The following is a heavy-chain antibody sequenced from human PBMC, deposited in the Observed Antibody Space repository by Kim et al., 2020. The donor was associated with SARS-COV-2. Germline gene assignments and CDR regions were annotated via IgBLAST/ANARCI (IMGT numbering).Heavy chain of an antibody. CDR3: ARNLYGTGTFEY. Sequence: GYAQQCQVRVASTRDTSISTAYMELISLRSEDTAVYYCARNLYGTGTFEYWGQGTLVTVSS. V-gene: IGHV1-8*03. J-gene: IGHJ4*02. D-gene: IGHD3-10*01.